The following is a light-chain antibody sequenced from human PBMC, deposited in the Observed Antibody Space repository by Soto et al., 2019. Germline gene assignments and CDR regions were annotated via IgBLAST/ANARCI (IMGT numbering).Light chain of an antibody. V-gene: IGLV2-18*02. J-gene: IGLJ1*01. CDR1: SSDVGGSNG. Sequence: QSVLTQPPSVSGSPGQSVAISCTGTSSDVGGSNGVSWYQQPPGTAPKLMIYDASNRPSGVPDRFSGSKSGNTASLTISGLQAEDEGDYYCSSYTGSSTYVFGTGTKVTVL. CDR2: DAS. CDR3: SSYTGSSTYV.